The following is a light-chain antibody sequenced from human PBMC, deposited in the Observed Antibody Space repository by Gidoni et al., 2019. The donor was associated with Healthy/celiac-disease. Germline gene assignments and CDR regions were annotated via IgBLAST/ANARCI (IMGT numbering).Light chain of an antibody. CDR3: QQRSNWSYT. CDR2: DAS. V-gene: IGKV3-11*01. CDR1: QSVSSY. J-gene: IGKJ2*01. Sequence: EIVLTQSPPTLSLSPGERATLSCRASQSVSSYLAWYQQKPGQAPRLLIYDASNRATGIPARFSGSGSGTDFTLTISSVEAEDFAVYYCQQRSNWSYTFGQGTKLEIK.